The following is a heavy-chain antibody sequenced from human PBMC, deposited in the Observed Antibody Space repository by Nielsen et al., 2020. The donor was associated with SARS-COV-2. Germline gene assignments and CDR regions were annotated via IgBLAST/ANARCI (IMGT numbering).Heavy chain of an antibody. D-gene: IGHD3-10*01. CDR2: INHSGST. CDR3: ARGGPYYGSGNLDY. V-gene: IGHV4-34*01. Sequence: SETLSLTCAVYGGSFSGYYWSWIRQPPGKGLEWIGEINHSGSTNYNPSLKSRVTISVDTSKNQFSLKLSSVTAADTAVYYCARGGPYYGSGNLDYWGQGTLVTVSS. CDR1: GGSFSGYY. J-gene: IGHJ4*02.